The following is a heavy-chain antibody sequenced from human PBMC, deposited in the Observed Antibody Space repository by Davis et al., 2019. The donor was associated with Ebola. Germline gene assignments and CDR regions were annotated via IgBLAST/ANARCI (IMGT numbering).Heavy chain of an antibody. D-gene: IGHD5-12*01. CDR3: ARAYIVATITSDWFDP. V-gene: IGHV6-1*01. Sequence: SQTLSLTCAISGDSVSSNSATWNWIRQSPSRGPEWLGRTYYRTKWYNDYAVSVKSRITISADTSKSQFSLQLNSVIPEDTAVYYCARAYIVATITSDWFDPWGQGTLVTVSS. CDR1: GDSVSSNSAT. J-gene: IGHJ5*02. CDR2: TYYRTKWYN.